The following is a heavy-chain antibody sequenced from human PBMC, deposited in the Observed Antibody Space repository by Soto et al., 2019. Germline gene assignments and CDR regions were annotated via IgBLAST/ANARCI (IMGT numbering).Heavy chain of an antibody. CDR2: IYYSGST. CDR3: ARLLNYYYYMDV. CDR1: GGSISSYY. V-gene: IGHV4-59*01. J-gene: IGHJ6*03. Sequence: SETLSLTCTVSGGSISSYYWSWIRQPPGKGLEWIGYIYYSGSTNYNPSLKSRVTISVDTSKNQFSLKLSSVTAADTAVYYCARLLNYYYYMDVWGKGTTVTVSS.